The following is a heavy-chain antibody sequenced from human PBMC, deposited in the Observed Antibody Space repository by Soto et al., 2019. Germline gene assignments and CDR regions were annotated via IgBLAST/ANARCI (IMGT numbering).Heavy chain of an antibody. V-gene: IGHV1-46*03. CDR2: INPSGGST. Sequence: ASVKVSCKASGYTFTSYYMHWVRQAPGQGLEWMGIINPSGGSTSYAQKFQGRVTMTRDTSTSTVYMELSSLRSGDTAVYYCARGAYTAMVKVVVAATSYDYWGQGTLVTVSS. CDR3: ARGAYTAMVKVVVAATSYDY. J-gene: IGHJ4*02. CDR1: GYTFTSYY. D-gene: IGHD2-15*01.